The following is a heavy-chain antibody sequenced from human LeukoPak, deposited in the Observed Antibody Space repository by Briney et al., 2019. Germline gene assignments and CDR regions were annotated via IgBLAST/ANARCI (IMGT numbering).Heavy chain of an antibody. CDR2: ISGSGGST. Sequence: GGSLRLSCAASGFTFSSYAMSWVRQAPGKGLEWVSAISGSGGSTYYADSVKGRFTISRDNSKNTLYLQMNSLRAEDTAVYYCAKPSRRYDSSGYYYHYWGQGTLVTVSS. D-gene: IGHD3-22*01. CDR1: GFTFSSYA. V-gene: IGHV3-23*01. CDR3: AKPSRRYDSSGYYYHY. J-gene: IGHJ4*02.